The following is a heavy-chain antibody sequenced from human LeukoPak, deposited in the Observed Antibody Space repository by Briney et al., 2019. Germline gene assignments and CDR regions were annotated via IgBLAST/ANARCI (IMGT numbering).Heavy chain of an antibody. D-gene: IGHD6-6*01. CDR1: GYTFTGYY. CDR3: ARVFRSNSSSRESYYYYGMDV. Sequence: ASVKVSCKASGYTFTGYYMHWVRQAPGQGLEWMGRINPNSGGTNYAQKFQGRVTMTRDTSISTAYMGLSRLRSDDTAVYYCARVFRSNSSSRESYYYYGMDVWGQGTTVTVSS. V-gene: IGHV1-2*06. J-gene: IGHJ6*02. CDR2: INPNSGGT.